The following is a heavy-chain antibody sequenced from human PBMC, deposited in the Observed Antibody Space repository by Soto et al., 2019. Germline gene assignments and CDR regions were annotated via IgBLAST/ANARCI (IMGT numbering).Heavy chain of an antibody. J-gene: IGHJ6*02. V-gene: IGHV3-23*01. D-gene: IGHD3-10*01. CDR3: ATRGYCVSTECLADYYAMDV. CDR1: GVTFSRNA. Sequence: EVQLLESGGGLVQPGRSLRLSCAASGVTFSRNAMSWVRQAPGKAPEWVSGISGSGDTTHYADFVKGRVTISRDNSKSTLYLQMNSLRAEDTAVYYCATRGYCVSTECLADYYAMDVGGQGTTVTVSS. CDR2: ISGSGDTT.